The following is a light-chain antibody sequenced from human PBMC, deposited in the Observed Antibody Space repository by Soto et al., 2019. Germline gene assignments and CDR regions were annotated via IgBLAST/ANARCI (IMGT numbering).Light chain of an antibody. CDR3: QHSYDPPFT. CDR2: GAS. J-gene: IGKJ3*01. Sequence: DIQMTQSPSSLSASVGDRVAITCRASQTIDSYLNWYPQKPGKAPKLMIYGASILPSVVPYRFSGGGYGTDFDLTISSLQPGDFASYYRQHSYDPPFTFGPGTKVD. CDR1: QTIDSY. V-gene: IGKV1-39*01.